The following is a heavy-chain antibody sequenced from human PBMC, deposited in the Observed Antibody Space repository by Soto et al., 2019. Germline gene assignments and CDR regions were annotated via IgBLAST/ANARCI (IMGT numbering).Heavy chain of an antibody. CDR2: IYYSGST. Sequence: QVQLQESGPGLVKPSQTLSLTCTVSGGSISSGGYYWSWIRQHPGKGLEWIGYIYYSGSTYYNPSLKSRVTISVDTSKNQFSLKLSSVTAADTAVYYCARWGGDTAMVTGRGGLDPWGQGTLVTVSS. CDR3: ARWGGDTAMVTGRGGLDP. J-gene: IGHJ5*02. D-gene: IGHD5-18*01. V-gene: IGHV4-31*03. CDR1: GGSISSGGYY.